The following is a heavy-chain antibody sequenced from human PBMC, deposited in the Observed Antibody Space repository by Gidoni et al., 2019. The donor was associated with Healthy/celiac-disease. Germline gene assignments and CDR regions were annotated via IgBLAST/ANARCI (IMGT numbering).Heavy chain of an antibody. V-gene: IGHV4-39*07. CDR3: ARDFVPGYSGYDIWGDFDY. CDR1: GGSISSSSYY. J-gene: IGHJ4*02. D-gene: IGHD5-12*01. CDR2: IYYSGST. Sequence: QLQLQESGPGLVQPSETLSLTCTVSGGSISSSSYYWGWIRQPPGKGLEWIGSIYYSGSTYYNPSLKSRVTISVDTSKNQFSLKLSSVTAADTAVYYCARDFVPGYSGYDIWGDFDYWGQGTLVTVSS.